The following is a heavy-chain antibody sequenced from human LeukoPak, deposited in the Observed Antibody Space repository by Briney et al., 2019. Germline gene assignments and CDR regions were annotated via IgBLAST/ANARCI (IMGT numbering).Heavy chain of an antibody. CDR2: INPSGGST. J-gene: IGHJ4*02. CDR3: ARESVLGYNSVYYFDY. D-gene: IGHD5-24*01. Sequence: GALVKVSCKASGYTFTSYYMHWVRQAPGQGLEWMGIINPSGGSTSYAQKFQGRVTMTRDTSTSTVYMELSSLRSEDTAVYYCARESVLGYNSVYYFDYWGQGTLVTVSS. CDR1: GYTFTSYY. V-gene: IGHV1-46*01.